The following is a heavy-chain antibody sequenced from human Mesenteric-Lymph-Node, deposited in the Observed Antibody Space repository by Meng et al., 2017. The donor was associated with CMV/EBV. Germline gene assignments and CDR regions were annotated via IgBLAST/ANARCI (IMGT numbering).Heavy chain of an antibody. CDR2: INSDGSST. CDR3: ARGGTESEGYDSSGYYQLLDY. CDR1: GFTFSSYW. D-gene: IGHD3-22*01. V-gene: IGHV3-74*01. Sequence: GGSLRLSCAASGFTFSSYWMHRVRQAPGKGLVWVSHINSDGSSTSYADSVKGRFTISRDNAKNTLYVQLNSLRAEDTAVYYCARGGTESEGYDSSGYYQLLDYWGQGTLVTVSS. J-gene: IGHJ4*02.